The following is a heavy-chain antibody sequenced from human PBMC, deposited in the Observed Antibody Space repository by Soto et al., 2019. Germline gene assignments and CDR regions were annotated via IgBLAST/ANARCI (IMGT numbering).Heavy chain of an antibody. CDR3: ARSESPYYYDSSGYHFDY. CDR2: IIPIFGTA. CDR1: GGTFSSYA. D-gene: IGHD3-22*01. V-gene: IGHV1-69*13. Sequence: SVKVSCKASGGTFSSYAISWVRQAPGQGLEWMGGIIPIFGTANYAQKFQGRVTITADESTSTAYMELSSLRSEDTAVYYCARSESPYYYDSSGYHFDYWGQGTLVTVSS. J-gene: IGHJ4*02.